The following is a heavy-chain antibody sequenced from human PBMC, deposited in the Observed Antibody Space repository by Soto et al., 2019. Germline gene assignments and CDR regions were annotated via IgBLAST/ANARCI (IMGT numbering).Heavy chain of an antibody. CDR2: IYHSGST. Sequence: PXQTLSLTCTVSGGSMSSSNWWSWVRQPPVKGLEWIGEIYHSGSTNYNPSLKSRLTISVDKSKNQFSLKLNSVTAADTAVYYCARGWGIAAAGSHYWGQGNVVTVS. J-gene: IGHJ4*02. V-gene: IGHV4-4*02. CDR1: GGSMSSSNW. D-gene: IGHD6-13*01. CDR3: ARGWGIAAAGSHY.